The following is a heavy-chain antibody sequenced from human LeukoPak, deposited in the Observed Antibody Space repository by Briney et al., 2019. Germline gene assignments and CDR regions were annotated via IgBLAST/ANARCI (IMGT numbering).Heavy chain of an antibody. CDR1: GCSISSYD. CDR3: ARGFSDSSGYSDPFDY. V-gene: IGHV4-59*12. Sequence: SDTLSLTCTVSGCSISSYDLNWIRQPPGKGLEWIGYIFYIGSTNYNPSLKRQGTISIDTSNNHFSLKLSSVTDDDTALYSCARGFSDSSGYSDPFDYWGRGTLVTVSS. J-gene: IGHJ4*02. D-gene: IGHD3-22*01. CDR2: IFYIGST.